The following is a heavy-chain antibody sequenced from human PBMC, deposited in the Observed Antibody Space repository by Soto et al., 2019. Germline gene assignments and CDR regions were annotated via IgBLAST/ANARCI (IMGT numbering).Heavy chain of an antibody. J-gene: IGHJ3*02. CDR2: IYHSAST. V-gene: IGHV4-30-2*01. CDR3: ARGGAGSRHPDDAFDI. Sequence: PSETLSLTCAVSGGSISSGDCSWSCLRQPPGKDLEWIGYIYHSASTYYNPSLKSRVIISVDRSKNQFSLKLSSVAAADTAVYYCARGGAGSRHPDDAFDIWGQGTMVTVSS. D-gene: IGHD6-19*01. CDR1: GGSISSGDCS.